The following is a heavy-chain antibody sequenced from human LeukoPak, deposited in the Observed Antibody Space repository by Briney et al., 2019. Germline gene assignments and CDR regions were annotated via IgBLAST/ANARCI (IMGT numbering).Heavy chain of an antibody. CDR2: INHSGST. CDR1: GGSFSGYY. CDR3: ARDVGGIAARRFDP. D-gene: IGHD6-6*01. Sequence: SETLSLTCAVYGGSFSGYYWSWIRQPPGKGLEWIGEINHSGSTNYNPSLKSRVTISVDTSKNQFSLKPSSVTAADTAVYYCARDVGGIAARRFDPWGQGTLVTVSS. V-gene: IGHV4-34*01. J-gene: IGHJ5*02.